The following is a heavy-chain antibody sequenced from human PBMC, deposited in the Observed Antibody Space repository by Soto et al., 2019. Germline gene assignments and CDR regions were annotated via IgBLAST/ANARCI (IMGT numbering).Heavy chain of an antibody. J-gene: IGHJ5*02. CDR1: GGSISSGGYS. V-gene: IGHV4-30-2*01. Sequence: SETLSLTCAVSGGSISSGGYSWSWIRQPPGKGLEWIGYIYHSGSTYYNPSLKSRVTISVDRSKNQFSLKLSSVTAADTAVYYCARGTAMVSDRAQNWFDPWGQGTLVTV. CDR2: IYHSGST. D-gene: IGHD5-18*01. CDR3: ARGTAMVSDRAQNWFDP.